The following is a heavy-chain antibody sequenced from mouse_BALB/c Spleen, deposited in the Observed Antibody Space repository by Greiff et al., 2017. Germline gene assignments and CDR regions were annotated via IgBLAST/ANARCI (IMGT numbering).Heavy chain of an antibody. CDR3: ARDQRSGGVYAMDY. D-gene: IGHD1-1*02. Sequence: EVQLVESGGGLVKPGGSLKLSCAASGFTFSSYAMSWVRQSPEKRLEWVAEISSGGSYTYYPDTVTGRFTISRDNAKNTLYLEMSSLRSEDTAMYYCARDQRSGGVYAMDYWGQGTSVTVSS. J-gene: IGHJ4*01. CDR2: ISSGGSYT. CDR1: GFTFSSYA. V-gene: IGHV5-9-4*01.